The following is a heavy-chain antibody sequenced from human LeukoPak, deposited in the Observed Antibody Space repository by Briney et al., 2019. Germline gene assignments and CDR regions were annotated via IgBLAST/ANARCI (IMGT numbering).Heavy chain of an antibody. D-gene: IGHD3-10*01. Sequence: ASVKVSCKASGGTFSSYAIGWVRQAPGQGLEWMGGIIPIFGTANYAQKFQGRVTITTDESTSTAYMELSSLRSEDTAVYYCCITMVREADYWGQGTLVTVSS. CDR3: CITMVREADY. V-gene: IGHV1-69*05. CDR2: IIPIFGTA. CDR1: GGTFSSYA. J-gene: IGHJ4*02.